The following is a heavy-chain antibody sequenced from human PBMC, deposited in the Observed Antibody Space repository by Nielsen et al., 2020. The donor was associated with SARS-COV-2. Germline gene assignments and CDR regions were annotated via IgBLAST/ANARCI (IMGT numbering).Heavy chain of an antibody. CDR2: IYYSGST. V-gene: IGHV4-39*07. CDR3: ARLTMVRDYYYYYYMDV. J-gene: IGHJ6*03. CDR1: GGSISSSSFY. Sequence: ESLKISCTVSGGSISSSSFYWGWIRQPPGQGLEWIGSIYYSGSTYYNPSLKSRVTISVDRSKNQFSLKLSSVTAADTAVYYCARLTMVRDYYYYYYMDVWGKGTTVTVSS. D-gene: IGHD3-10*01.